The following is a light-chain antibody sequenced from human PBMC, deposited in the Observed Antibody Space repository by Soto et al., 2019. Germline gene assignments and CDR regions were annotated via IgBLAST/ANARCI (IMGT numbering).Light chain of an antibody. Sequence: QSVRPQPPSACWTPGHMVTIACSGSSSNIGPNTVNWFQQFPRTAPKLLIYSSNRRPSGVPDRFSASKSGTSASLAISGLQSEDEADYYCAAWDDSLNGYVFGTGTKVTAL. CDR1: SSNIGPNT. J-gene: IGLJ1*01. V-gene: IGLV1-44*01. CDR2: SSN. CDR3: AAWDDSLNGYV.